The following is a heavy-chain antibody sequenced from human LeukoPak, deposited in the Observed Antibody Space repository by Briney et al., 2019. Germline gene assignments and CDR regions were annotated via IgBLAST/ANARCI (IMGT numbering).Heavy chain of an antibody. Sequence: PSETLSPTCTVSGASISNFYGSWIRRPPGKGLEWIGSIYSSGSNNYHPSLKSRVTISVDTSKNQFSLNLSSVTAADTAMYYCTRARRSGTSFSFDTWGQGTLVTVSS. CDR2: IYSSGSN. J-gene: IGHJ4*02. D-gene: IGHD2-2*01. CDR3: TRARRSGTSFSFDT. V-gene: IGHV4-59*01. CDR1: GASISNFY.